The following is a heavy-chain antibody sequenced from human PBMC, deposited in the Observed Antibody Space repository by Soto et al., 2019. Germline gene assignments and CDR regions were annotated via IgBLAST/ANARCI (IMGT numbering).Heavy chain of an antibody. J-gene: IGHJ6*02. Sequence: GGSLRLSCAASGFTFSSYGMHWVRQAPGKGLEWVAVISYDGSNKYYADSVKGRFAISRDNSKNTLYLQMNSLRAEDTAVYYCAKDRGITIFGVAHLNYYYYGMDVWGQGTTVTVSS. CDR1: GFTFSSYG. CDR2: ISYDGSNK. D-gene: IGHD3-3*01. V-gene: IGHV3-30*18. CDR3: AKDRGITIFGVAHLNYYYYGMDV.